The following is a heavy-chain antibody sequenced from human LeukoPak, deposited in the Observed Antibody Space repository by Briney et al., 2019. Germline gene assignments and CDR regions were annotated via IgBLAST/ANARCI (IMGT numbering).Heavy chain of an antibody. D-gene: IGHD3-22*01. V-gene: IGHV3-43*01. CDR1: GFTFDDYT. CDR3: AKDQSGSSGYYYYYYYGMDV. CDR2: ISWDGGST. J-gene: IGHJ6*02. Sequence: GGSLRLSCAASGFTFDDYTMHWVRQAPGKGLEWVSLISWDGGSTYYADSVKGRFTISRDNSKNSLYLQMNSLRTEDTALYYCAKDQSGSSGYYYYYYYGMDVWGQGTTVTVSS.